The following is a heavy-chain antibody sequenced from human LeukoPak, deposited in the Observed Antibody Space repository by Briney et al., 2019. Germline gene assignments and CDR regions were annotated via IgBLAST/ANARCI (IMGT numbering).Heavy chain of an antibody. Sequence: SETLSLTCTVSGGSISSYYWSWIRRPPGKGLEWIGYIYYSGNTNYNPSLKSRVTISVDTSKNQFSLKLSSVTAADTAVYYCARGIYCSSTSCYYYFDYWGQGTLVTVSS. CDR3: ARGIYCSSTSCYYYFDY. J-gene: IGHJ4*02. CDR1: GGSISSYY. D-gene: IGHD2-2*01. V-gene: IGHV4-59*01. CDR2: IYYSGNT.